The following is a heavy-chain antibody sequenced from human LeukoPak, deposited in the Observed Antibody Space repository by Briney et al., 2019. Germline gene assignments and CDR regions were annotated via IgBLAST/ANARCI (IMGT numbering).Heavy chain of an antibody. CDR3: ARLHCSGGSCYSDY. CDR1: GYTFTGYH. D-gene: IGHD2-15*01. J-gene: IGHJ4*02. V-gene: IGHV1-2*02. CDR2: INPNSGAT. Sequence: ASVKVSCKASGYTFTGYHMHWVRQAPGQGLEWMGWINPNSGATNKAQKFQGRVTMTRDTSISTAYMELSRLRSDDTAVYYCARLHCSGGSCYSDYWGQGTLVTVSS.